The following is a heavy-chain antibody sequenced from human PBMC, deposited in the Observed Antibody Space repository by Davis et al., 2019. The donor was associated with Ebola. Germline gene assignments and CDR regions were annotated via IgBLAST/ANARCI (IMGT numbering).Heavy chain of an antibody. CDR3: AKERDYAQVFIDY. J-gene: IGHJ4*02. Sequence: GGSLRLSCAASGFTFSSYWMSWVRQAPGKGLEWVSAISGSGGSTYYADSVKGRFTIPRDTSKNTLDLQMNSLRAEDTAVYYCAKERDYAQVFIDYWGQGTLVTVSS. V-gene: IGHV3-23*01. D-gene: IGHD4-17*01. CDR1: GFTFSSYW. CDR2: ISGSGGST.